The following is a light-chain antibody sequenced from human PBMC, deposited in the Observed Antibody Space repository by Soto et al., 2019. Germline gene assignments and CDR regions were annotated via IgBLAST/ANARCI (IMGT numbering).Light chain of an antibody. V-gene: IGKV3D-15*01. CDR2: GAS. CDR1: QSVSSN. Sequence: EIVMTQSPATLSVSPGDTATLSCRASQSVSSNLAWYQQKPGQAPRLLIYGASSRATGTPGRFSGSGSGTEFTLTISSLQSEDFAVYYCQQYNSWPLTFGGGTKVVIK. J-gene: IGKJ4*01. CDR3: QQYNSWPLT.